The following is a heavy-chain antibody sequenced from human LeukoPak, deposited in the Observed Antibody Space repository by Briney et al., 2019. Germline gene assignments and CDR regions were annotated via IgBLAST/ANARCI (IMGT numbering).Heavy chain of an antibody. J-gene: IGHJ4*02. CDR2: ISRSSYTI. CDR3: ARRRYSGSSQHFDY. D-gene: IGHD1-26*01. V-gene: IGHV3-48*04. Sequence: PGGSLRLSCAASGFTFSSYSMNWVRQAPGKGLEWVSYISRSSYTIYYADSVKGRFTISRDNAKNSLYLQMNSLRAEDTAVYYCARRRYSGSSQHFDYWGQGTLVTVSS. CDR1: GFTFSSYS.